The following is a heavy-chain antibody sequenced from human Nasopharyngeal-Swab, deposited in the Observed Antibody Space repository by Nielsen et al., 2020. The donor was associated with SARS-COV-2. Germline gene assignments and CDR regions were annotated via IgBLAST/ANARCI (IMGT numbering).Heavy chain of an antibody. Sequence: GGSLRLSCAASGFIFSSYAINWVRQAPGKGLEWVSHISVSGADIHYGDSVRGRFTISRDNAKKSVYLQMNSLRAEDTAVYYCARERMTIAGRRYYFDYWGQGTLVTVSS. J-gene: IGHJ4*02. CDR1: GFIFSSYA. CDR2: ISVSGADI. V-gene: IGHV3-48*03. CDR3: ARERMTIAGRRYYFDY. D-gene: IGHD2-15*01.